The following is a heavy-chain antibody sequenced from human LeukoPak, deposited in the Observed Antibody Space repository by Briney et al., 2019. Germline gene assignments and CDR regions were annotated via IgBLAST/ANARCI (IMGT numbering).Heavy chain of an antibody. V-gene: IGHV3-23*01. CDR2: ISGSGGST. CDR1: GFTFSSYS. CDR3: AKDCMAVADSYYFDY. Sequence: GGSLRLSCAASGFTFSSYSMNWVRQAPGKGLEWVSAISGSGGSTYYADSVKGRFTISRDNSKNTLYLQMNSLRAEDTAVYYCAKDCMAVADSYYFDYWGQGTLVTVSS. J-gene: IGHJ4*02. D-gene: IGHD6-19*01.